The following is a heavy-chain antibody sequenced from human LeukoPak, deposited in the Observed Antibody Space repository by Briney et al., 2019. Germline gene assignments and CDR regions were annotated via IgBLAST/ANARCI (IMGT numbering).Heavy chain of an antibody. CDR1: GGSISSSSYY. J-gene: IGHJ4*02. CDR3: ARTNPQDYDILTGYPVFDY. CDR2: IYYSGST. V-gene: IGHV4-39*07. Sequence: SETLSLTCTVSGGSISSSSYYWGWIRQPPGKGLEWIGSIYYSGSTYYNPSLKSRVTISVDTSKNQFSLKLSSVTAADTAVYYCARTNPQDYDILTGYPVFDYWGQGTLVTVSS. D-gene: IGHD3-9*01.